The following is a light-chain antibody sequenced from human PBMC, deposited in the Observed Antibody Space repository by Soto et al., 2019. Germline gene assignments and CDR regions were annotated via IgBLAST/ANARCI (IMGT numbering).Light chain of an antibody. CDR3: HSYDSSRWV. Sequence: QSVLTQPPSVSGAPGQRVTISCTGSSSNIGAGYDVHWYQQLPGTAPKLLIYGNSNRPSGVPDRFSGSKSGTSASLAITGLQAEDEADYYCHSYDSSRWVFGSGNKLTVL. CDR2: GNS. J-gene: IGLJ1*01. CDR1: SSNIGAGYD. V-gene: IGLV1-40*01.